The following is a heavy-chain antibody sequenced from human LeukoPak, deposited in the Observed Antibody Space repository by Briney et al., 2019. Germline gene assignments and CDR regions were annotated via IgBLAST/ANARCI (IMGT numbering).Heavy chain of an antibody. D-gene: IGHD3-3*01. V-gene: IGHV3-23*01. Sequence: PGGSLRLSCAASGFTFSSYAMSWVRQAPGKGLEWVSAISGSGGSTYYADSVKGRFTISRDNSKNTLYLQMDSLRAEDTAVYYCAREHRVWSGPGGPFDYWGQGTLVTVSS. CDR1: GFTFSSYA. CDR2: ISGSGGST. J-gene: IGHJ4*02. CDR3: AREHRVWSGPGGPFDY.